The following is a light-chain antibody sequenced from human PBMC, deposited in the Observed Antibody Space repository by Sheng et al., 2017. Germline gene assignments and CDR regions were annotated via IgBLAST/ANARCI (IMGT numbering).Light chain of an antibody. Sequence: EIVLTQSPGTLSLSPGGRATLSCRASQSVSSHLAWYQQKLGQAPRLLIYGSSTRATGVPVRFSGSGSGTEFSLTISSLQSEDFAVYYCQQYYDWPPYTFGQGTKVEI. CDR1: QSVSSH. J-gene: IGKJ2*01. CDR3: QQYYDWPPYT. V-gene: IGKV3-15*01. CDR2: GSS.